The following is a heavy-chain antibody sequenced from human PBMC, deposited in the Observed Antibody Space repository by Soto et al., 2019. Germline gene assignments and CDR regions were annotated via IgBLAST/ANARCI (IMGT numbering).Heavy chain of an antibody. V-gene: IGHV1-46*01. CDR3: ARDVSGHDNYETIGYYFDH. D-gene: IGHD3-16*01. CDR1: GYTFTKFH. CDR2: IDPSGGVT. J-gene: IGHJ4*02. Sequence: QVQLIQFGAEVKKPGASVEVSCRASGYTFTKFHIHWVRQAPGQGLEWMGMIDPSGGVTRDAQRFQGRITMTSDTSTSSVYMELRGLTSEDTAVYYCARDVSGHDNYETIGYYFDHWGPGTLVTVSS.